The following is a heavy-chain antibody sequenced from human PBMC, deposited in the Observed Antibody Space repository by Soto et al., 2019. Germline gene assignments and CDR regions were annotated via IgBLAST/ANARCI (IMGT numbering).Heavy chain of an antibody. J-gene: IGHJ4*02. V-gene: IGHV3-23*01. D-gene: IGHD6-19*01. Sequence: PGGSLRLSCAASGFTFSSYAMSWVRQAPGKGLEWVSAISGSGGSTYYADSVKGRFTISRDNSKNTLCLQMNSLRAEDTAVYYCAKGGSSGWYNYFDYWGQGTLVTVSS. CDR2: ISGSGGST. CDR3: AKGGSSGWYNYFDY. CDR1: GFTFSSYA.